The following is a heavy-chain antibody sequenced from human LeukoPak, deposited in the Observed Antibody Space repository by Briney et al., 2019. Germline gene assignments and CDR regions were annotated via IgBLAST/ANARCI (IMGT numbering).Heavy chain of an antibody. CDR1: GYSFTSYW. Sequence: KDGESLKISCKGSGYSFTSYWIGWVRQMPGKGLEWMGIIYPGDSDTRYSPSFQGQVTISADKSISTAYLQWSSLKASDTAMYYCARQGGRIAVTMALDPWGQGTLVTVSS. D-gene: IGHD6-19*01. V-gene: IGHV5-51*01. CDR3: ARQGGRIAVTMALDP. CDR2: IYPGDSDT. J-gene: IGHJ5*02.